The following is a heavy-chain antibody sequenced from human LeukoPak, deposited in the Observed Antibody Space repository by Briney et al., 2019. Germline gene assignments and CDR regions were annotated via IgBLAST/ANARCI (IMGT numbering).Heavy chain of an antibody. D-gene: IGHD5-18*01. Sequence: GGSLRLSCAASGFTFSSYTMSWVRQAPGKELEWVSSISRSSSYIYYTDSVRGRFTISRDNAKNSLYLQMNSLRAKDTAVYYCARDQSSIPLWARFDYWGQGTLVTVSS. V-gene: IGHV3-21*04. CDR2: ISRSSSYI. CDR1: GFTFSSYT. J-gene: IGHJ4*02. CDR3: ARDQSSIPLWARFDY.